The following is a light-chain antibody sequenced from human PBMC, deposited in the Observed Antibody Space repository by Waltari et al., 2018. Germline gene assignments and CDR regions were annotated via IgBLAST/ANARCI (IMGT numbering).Light chain of an antibody. CDR2: AAS. CDR3: QHYVRLPAT. Sequence: EIVLTQSPGPLSLSPADRASPSSRAGHSVGRSLAWYQQKPGQAPRLLIYAASSRAIGIPDRFSGSGSGTDFSLTISRLEPEDFAVYYCQHYVRLPATYGQGTKVEIK. V-gene: IGKV3-20*01. CDR1: HSVGRS. J-gene: IGKJ1*01.